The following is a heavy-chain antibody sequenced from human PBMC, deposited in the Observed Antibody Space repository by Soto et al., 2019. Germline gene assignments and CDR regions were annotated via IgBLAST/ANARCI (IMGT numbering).Heavy chain of an antibody. CDR3: ATPARDFYGPFYQHSGLDV. D-gene: IGHD3-16*01. V-gene: IGHV1-69*06. J-gene: IGHJ6*02. CDR2: IVVISNTA. Sequence: QVVLLQSGAEVKEPGSSVRVSCKVSGSTFNNFAFSWVRQAPGHGPEWMGGIVVISNTADYSQRFQDRVTITADTSTNTLYMELGSLTFEDTAVYYCATPARDFYGPFYQHSGLDVWGQGTRLTVSS. CDR1: GSTFNNFA.